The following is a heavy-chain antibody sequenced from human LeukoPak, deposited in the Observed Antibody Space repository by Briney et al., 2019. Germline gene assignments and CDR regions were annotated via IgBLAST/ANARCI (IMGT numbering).Heavy chain of an antibody. CDR2: IGYDGSNK. V-gene: IGHV3-30*02. D-gene: IGHD2-2*02. CDR3: AKDKCSSTSCYTEGYFDY. CDR1: GFTFNRDW. Sequence: PGGSLRLSCAASGFTFNRDWTAWVRQAPGKGLEWGAFIGYDGSNKYYADSVKGRFTISRDNSKNTLYLQMNSLRAEDTAVYYCAKDKCSSTSCYTEGYFDYWGQGTLVTVSS. J-gene: IGHJ4*02.